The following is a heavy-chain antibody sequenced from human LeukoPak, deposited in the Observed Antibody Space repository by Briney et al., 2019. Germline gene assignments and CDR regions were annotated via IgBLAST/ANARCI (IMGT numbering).Heavy chain of an antibody. Sequence: GGSLRLSCAVSGFSLRSFWMSWVRQAPGKGLEWVANIKQDGSEKYYVDSVKGRFTISRDNAKNSLYLQMNSLRAEDTAVYYCAREPKYDFWSGYFLDDAFDIWGQGTMVTVSS. CDR2: IKQDGSEK. D-gene: IGHD3-3*01. CDR3: AREPKYDFWSGYFLDDAFDI. V-gene: IGHV3-7*01. CDR1: GFSLRSFW. J-gene: IGHJ3*02.